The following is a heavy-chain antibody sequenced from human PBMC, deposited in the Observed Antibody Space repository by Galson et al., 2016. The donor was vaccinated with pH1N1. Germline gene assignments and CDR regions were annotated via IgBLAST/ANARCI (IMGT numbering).Heavy chain of an antibody. V-gene: IGHV2-5*02. CDR1: GFSLSTSEVG. CDR2: IYWDDDK. J-gene: IGHJ5*02. Sequence: PALVKPTQTLTLTCTFSGFSLSTSEVGVGWIRQPPGKALERLALIYWDDDKRYSPSLKSRLTITKDTSKNQVVLTMSNMDPVDTATYYCAHRRYGDYVGWFDPWGQGTLVTVSS. D-gene: IGHD4-17*01. CDR3: AHRRYGDYVGWFDP.